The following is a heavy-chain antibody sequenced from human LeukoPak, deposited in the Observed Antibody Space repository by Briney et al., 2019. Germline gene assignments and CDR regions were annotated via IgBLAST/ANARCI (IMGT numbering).Heavy chain of an antibody. V-gene: IGHV3-23*01. CDR1: GFTFSSYA. J-gene: IGHJ4*02. D-gene: IGHD2-21*02. Sequence: GGSLRLSCAASGFTFSSYAMGWVRQAPGKGLEWVSAISGSGGSTYYADSVKGRFTISRDNSKNTLYLQMNSLRAEDTAVYYCAKDRSIVVVTAANHFDYWGQGTLVTASS. CDR2: ISGSGGST. CDR3: AKDRSIVVVTAANHFDY.